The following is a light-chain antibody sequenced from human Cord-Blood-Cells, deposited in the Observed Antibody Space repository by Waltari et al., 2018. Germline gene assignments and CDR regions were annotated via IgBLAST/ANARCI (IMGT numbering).Light chain of an antibody. CDR1: QSVSSY. CDR2: DAS. CDR3: QQRSNWPT. J-gene: IGKJ1*01. Sequence: EIVLTQSPATLSLSPGEXXXLSCRASQSVSSYLAWYQQNPGQAPRLLIYDASNRATGIPARFSGSGSGTDFTLTISSLEPEDFAVYYCQQRSNWPTFGQGTKVEIK. V-gene: IGKV3-11*01.